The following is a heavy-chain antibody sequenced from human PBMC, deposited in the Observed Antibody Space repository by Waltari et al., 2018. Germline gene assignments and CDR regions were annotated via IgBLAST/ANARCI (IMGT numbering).Heavy chain of an antibody. CDR2: IKTDGAEE. D-gene: IGHD3-22*01. Sequence: EVQLVESGGDLVQPGGSLGLSCAAPGLPLSNYWMSWVRQAPGKGPEWMANIKTDGAEEYYVDSVRGRFTISRDNAKNLLFLQMNSLRPEDTAVYYCARDQWFGFDIWGQGTMVTVSS. V-gene: IGHV3-7*01. CDR1: GLPLSNYW. J-gene: IGHJ3*02. CDR3: ARDQWFGFDI.